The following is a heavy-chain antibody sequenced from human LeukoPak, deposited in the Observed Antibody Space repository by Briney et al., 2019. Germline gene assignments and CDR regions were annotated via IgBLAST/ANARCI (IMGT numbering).Heavy chain of an antibody. CDR1: GGTFSSYA. D-gene: IGHD2-2*01. Sequence: ASVKVSCKASGGTFSSYAISWVRQAPGQGLEWMGWINPNSGGTNYAQKFQGRVTMTRDTSISTAYMELSRLRSDDTAVYYCARDKGYCSSTSCLVLDYWGQGTLVTVSS. J-gene: IGHJ4*02. CDR3: ARDKGYCSSTSCLVLDY. CDR2: INPNSGGT. V-gene: IGHV1-2*02.